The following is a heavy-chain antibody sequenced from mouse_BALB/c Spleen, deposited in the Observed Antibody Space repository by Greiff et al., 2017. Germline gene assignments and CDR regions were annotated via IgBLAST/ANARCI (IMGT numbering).Heavy chain of an antibody. CDR1: GYTFTDYN. D-gene: IGHD2-4*01. J-gene: IGHJ2*01. CDR2: INPNNGGT. CDR3: ARRLAMSTAFEY. V-gene: IGHV1-18*01. Sequence: VQLQQSGPELVKPGASVKIPCKASGYTFTDYNMDWVKPSHGNSLEWIGDINPNNGGTIYNQKFKGKATLTVDKSSSTAYMELRSLTSEDTAVYYCARRLAMSTAFEYWGQGTTLTVAS.